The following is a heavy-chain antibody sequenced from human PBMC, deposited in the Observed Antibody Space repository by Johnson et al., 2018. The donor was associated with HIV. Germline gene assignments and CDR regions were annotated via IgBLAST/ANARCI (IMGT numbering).Heavy chain of an antibody. CDR1: GFTFDDYA. D-gene: IGHD6-19*01. CDR3: AKGGAVAGTRDAFDI. CDR2: ISGSGGST. Sequence: EVQLVESGGGLVQPGRSLRLSCAASGFTFDDYAMHWVRQAPGKGLGWVSAISGSGGSTYYADSVKGRFTISRDNSKNTLYLQMNSLRAEDTAVYYCAKGGAVAGTRDAFDIWGQGTMVTVSS. V-gene: IGHV3-23*04. J-gene: IGHJ3*02.